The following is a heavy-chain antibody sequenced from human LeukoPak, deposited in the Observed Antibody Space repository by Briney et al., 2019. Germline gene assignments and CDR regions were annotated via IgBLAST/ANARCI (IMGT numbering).Heavy chain of an antibody. CDR2: ITNDGSST. Sequence: GGSLRLSCAASGLTFSSHWMHWVRQAPGKGLVWVSRITNDGSSTTYADSVKGRFTISRDNAKNMLYLQVNSLRAEDTAVYYRATEQGEIPAYWGQATLVTVPS. CDR1: GLTFSSHW. D-gene: IGHD3-16*01. V-gene: IGHV3-74*01. J-gene: IGHJ4*02. CDR3: ATEQGEIPAY.